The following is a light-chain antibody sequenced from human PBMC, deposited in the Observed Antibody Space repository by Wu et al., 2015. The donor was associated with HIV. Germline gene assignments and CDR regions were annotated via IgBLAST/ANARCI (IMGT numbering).Light chain of an antibody. CDR2: GAS. J-gene: IGKJ5*01. V-gene: IGKV3-20*01. Sequence: EIVLTQSPGTLSLSPGERATLFCRASQSISSGHLAWYQQKTGQAPRLLIHGASNRATGIPDRFSGSGSGTDFTLIINRLEPEDFAVYYCQQYSRSPVTFGQGTRLEI. CDR1: QSISSGH. CDR3: QQYSRSPVT.